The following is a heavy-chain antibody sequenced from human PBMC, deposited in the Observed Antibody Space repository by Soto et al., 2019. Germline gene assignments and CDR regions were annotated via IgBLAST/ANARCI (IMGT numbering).Heavy chain of an antibody. V-gene: IGHV3-23*01. CDR2: ISGSGGST. D-gene: IGHD2-15*01. Sequence: PGGSLRLSCAASGFTFSSYAMSWVRQAPGKGLEWVSAISGSGGSTYYADSVKGRFTISRDNSKNTLYLQMNSLRAEDTAVYYCAKALHCSGGSCYSASDWGQGTLVTVSS. J-gene: IGHJ4*02. CDR3: AKALHCSGGSCYSASD. CDR1: GFTFSSYA.